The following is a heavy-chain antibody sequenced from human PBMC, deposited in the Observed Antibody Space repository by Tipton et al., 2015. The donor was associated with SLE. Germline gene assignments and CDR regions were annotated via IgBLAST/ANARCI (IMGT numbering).Heavy chain of an antibody. CDR3: ARWEVGYTTNWERFDC. Sequence: TLSLTCTVSGYSVSTGYYWAWIRQSPEKGLEWVGSIHHTGGTYYNPSLKGRPTISLDTSRNQFSLRLSSVTAADTAVYFCARWEVGYTTNWERFDCWGQGTLVTVSS. D-gene: IGHD1-1*01. CDR2: IHHTGGT. J-gene: IGHJ4*02. CDR1: GYSVSTGYY. V-gene: IGHV4-38-2*02.